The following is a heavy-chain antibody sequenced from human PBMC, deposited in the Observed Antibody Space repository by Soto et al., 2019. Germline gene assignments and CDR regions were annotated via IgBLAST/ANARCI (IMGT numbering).Heavy chain of an antibody. CDR2: INPSGGST. J-gene: IGHJ6*02. Sequence: ASVKVSCKASGYTLTSYYVHWVRQAPGQGLEWMGIINPSGGSTRYAQKFQGRVTMTRDTSTSTVYMELSSLRSEDTAVYYCARDQTERITIFGVAKLGYYNGMDVWGQGTTVTVSS. V-gene: IGHV1-46*01. CDR3: ARDQTERITIFGVAKLGYYNGMDV. CDR1: GYTLTSYY. D-gene: IGHD3-3*01.